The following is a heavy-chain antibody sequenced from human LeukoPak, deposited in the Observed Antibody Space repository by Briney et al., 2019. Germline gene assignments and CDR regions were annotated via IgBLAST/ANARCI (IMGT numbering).Heavy chain of an antibody. Sequence: GGSLRLSCAASGFTFSSYAMSWVRQAPGKGLEWVSGISGSGGSTYYADSVKGRFTISRDNSKNTLYLQMNSLRAEDTAVYYCARGYCSGGSCYYFGYWGQGTLVTVSS. V-gene: IGHV3-23*01. CDR1: GFTFSSYA. D-gene: IGHD2-15*01. J-gene: IGHJ4*02. CDR2: ISGSGGST. CDR3: ARGYCSGGSCYYFGY.